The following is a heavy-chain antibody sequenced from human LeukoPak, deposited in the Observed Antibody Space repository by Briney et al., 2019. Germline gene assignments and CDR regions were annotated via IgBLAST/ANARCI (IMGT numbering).Heavy chain of an antibody. CDR1: GFTFSSYW. V-gene: IGHV3-7*05. D-gene: IGHD3-10*01. CDR2: IKQDRSEK. CDR3: ARGRLGELIPYYFDY. Sequence: GGSLRLSCAASGFTFSSYWMNWVRQAPGKGPEWVANIKQDRSEKYYVDSVKGRFTISRDNDKNSLSLQMTSLRAEDTAVYYRARGRLGELIPYYFDYWGQGTLVTVS. J-gene: IGHJ4*02.